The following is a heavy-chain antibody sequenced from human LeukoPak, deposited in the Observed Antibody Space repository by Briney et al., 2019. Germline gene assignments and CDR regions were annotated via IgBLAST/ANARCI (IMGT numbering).Heavy chain of an antibody. V-gene: IGHV4-59*01. J-gene: IGHJ4*02. CDR2: INYSGST. D-gene: IGHD4-17*01. CDR3: AREGRQDYVYFDH. Sequence: SETLSLTCTVSGGSISSYYWSWIPQPPGRGLEGIGYINYSGSTNYNPPLKSPVTMSVDTSKNPFSLTLSSVTAADTAMYYCAREGRQDYVYFDHWGQGSLVTASS. CDR1: GGSISSYY.